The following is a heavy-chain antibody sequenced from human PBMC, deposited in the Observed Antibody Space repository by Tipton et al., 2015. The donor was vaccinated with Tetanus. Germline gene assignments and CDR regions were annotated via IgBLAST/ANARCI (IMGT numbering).Heavy chain of an antibody. CDR1: GFTFSSYA. V-gene: IGHV3-23*01. Sequence: SLRLSCAASGFTFSSYAMSWVRQAPGKGLEWVSAISGSGGSTYYADSVKGRFTISRDNSKNTLYLQMNSLRAEDTAVYYCAKNIVLMVYAMEEGGVFDWFDPWGQGTLVTVSS. CDR3: AKNIVLMVYAMEEGGVFDWFDP. CDR2: ISGSGGST. J-gene: IGHJ5*02. D-gene: IGHD2-8*01.